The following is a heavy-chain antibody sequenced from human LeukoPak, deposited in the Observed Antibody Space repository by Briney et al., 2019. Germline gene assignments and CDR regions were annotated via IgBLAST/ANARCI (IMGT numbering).Heavy chain of an antibody. J-gene: IGHJ4*02. CDR3: TRVHYGEYVDY. V-gene: IGHV3-74*01. CDR2: ISSDGTST. Sequence: GGSLRLSCAASGFTFSSYWMHWVRQAPGKRLVWVSRISSDGTSTSYADSVKGRFTISRDNAKNTLYLQMNSLRAEDTAVYHCTRVHYGEYVDYWGQGTLVTVSS. CDR1: GFTFSSYW. D-gene: IGHD4-17*01.